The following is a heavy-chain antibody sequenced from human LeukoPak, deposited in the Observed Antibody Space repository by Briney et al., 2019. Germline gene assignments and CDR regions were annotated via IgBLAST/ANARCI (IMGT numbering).Heavy chain of an antibody. D-gene: IGHD5-18*01. Sequence: SVKVSCKASGGTFSSYAISWVRQAPGQGLEWMGRIIPILGIANYAQKFQGRVTITADKSTSTAYMELSSLRSEDTAVYYCARLGYSYGYGLDYWGQGTLVTVSS. V-gene: IGHV1-69*04. CDR1: GGTFSSYA. J-gene: IGHJ4*02. CDR2: IIPILGIA. CDR3: ARLGYSYGYGLDY.